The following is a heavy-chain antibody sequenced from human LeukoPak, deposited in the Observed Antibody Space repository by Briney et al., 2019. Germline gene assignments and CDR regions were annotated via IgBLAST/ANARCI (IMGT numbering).Heavy chain of an antibody. D-gene: IGHD3-22*01. CDR3: ARDKGEYYYDSSGYRDAFDI. CDR1: GGTLSSYA. V-gene: IGHV1-69*01. J-gene: IGHJ3*02. Sequence: ASVKVSCKPCGGTLSSYAISWVRQAPGQGLEWVGGIIPIFGTANYAQKCQGRVTISSDESRSTAYMELSSLRSEDTAVYYCARDKGEYYYDSSGYRDAFDIWGQGTMVTVSS. CDR2: IIPIFGTA.